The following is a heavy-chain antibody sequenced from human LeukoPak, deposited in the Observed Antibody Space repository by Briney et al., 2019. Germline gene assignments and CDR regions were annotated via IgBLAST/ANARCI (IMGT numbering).Heavy chain of an antibody. J-gene: IGHJ6*03. CDR3: ARREEGSSWSCMDV. V-gene: IGHV4-39*01. CDR1: GGSIRSSNYY. Sequence: SSETLSLTCTVSGGSIRSSNYYWGWIRQPPGKGLEYIGSIYYSGRTYYNPSLKSRVTISVDTSKNQFSLKLSSVTAADTAVYYCARREEGSSWSCMDVWGKGTTVTISS. D-gene: IGHD6-13*01. CDR2: IYYSGRT.